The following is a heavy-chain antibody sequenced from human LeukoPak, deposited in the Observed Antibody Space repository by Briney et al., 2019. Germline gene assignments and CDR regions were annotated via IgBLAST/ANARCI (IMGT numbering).Heavy chain of an antibody. D-gene: IGHD3-22*01. CDR2: ISWNSGSI. Sequence: PGGSLRLSCAASGFTFDDYAMHWVRQAPGKGLEWVSGISWNSGSIGYADSVKGRFTISRDNAKNSLYLQMNSLRAEDTALYYCAKDRLRHRPYYYDSSGYGDWGQGTLVTVSS. J-gene: IGHJ4*02. CDR1: GFTFDDYA. V-gene: IGHV3-9*01. CDR3: AKDRLRHRPYYYDSSGYGD.